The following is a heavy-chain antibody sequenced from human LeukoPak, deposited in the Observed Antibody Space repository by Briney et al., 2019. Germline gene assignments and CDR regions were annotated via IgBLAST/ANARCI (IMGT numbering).Heavy chain of an antibody. J-gene: IGHJ4*02. CDR2: ISSRSITI. CDR1: GFTFSDYY. CDR3: ARLKAGF. V-gene: IGHV3-11*01. Sequence: GGSLRLSCAASGFTFSDYYMSWIRQAPGKGLEWVAYISSRSITIHYADSVRGRFTISRDNAKRSVYLQMNSLGAEDTAIYYCARLKAGFWGQGTLVTVSS.